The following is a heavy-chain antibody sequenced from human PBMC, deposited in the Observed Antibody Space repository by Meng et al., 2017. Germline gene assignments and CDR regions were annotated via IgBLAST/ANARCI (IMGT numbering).Heavy chain of an antibody. CDR2: IIPILGIA. Sequence: SVKVSCKASGGTFSSYTISWVRQAPGQGLEWMGRIIPILGIANYAQKFQGRVTITADKSTSTAYMELSSPRSEDTAVYYCARGRADIVVVPAARTNWFDPWGQGTLVTVSS. J-gene: IGHJ5*02. D-gene: IGHD2-2*01. CDR3: ARGRADIVVVPAARTNWFDP. CDR1: GGTFSSYT. V-gene: IGHV1-69*02.